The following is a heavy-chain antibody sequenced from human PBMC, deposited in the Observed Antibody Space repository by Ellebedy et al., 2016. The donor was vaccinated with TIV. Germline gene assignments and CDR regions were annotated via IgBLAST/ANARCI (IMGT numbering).Heavy chain of an antibody. D-gene: IGHD6-19*01. V-gene: IGHV3-30-3*01. CDR3: ASSIAVAGTWGR. J-gene: IGHJ4*02. CDR1: GFTFSSYA. Sequence: GESLKISXAASGFTFSSYAMHWVRQAPGKGLEWVAVISYDGSNKYYADSVKGRFTISRDNSKNTLYLQMNSLRAEDTAVYYCASSIAVAGTWGRWGQGTLVTVSS. CDR2: ISYDGSNK.